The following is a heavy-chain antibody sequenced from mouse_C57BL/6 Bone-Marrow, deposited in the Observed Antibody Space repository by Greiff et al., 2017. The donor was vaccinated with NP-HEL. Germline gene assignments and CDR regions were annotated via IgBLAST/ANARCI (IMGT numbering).Heavy chain of an antibody. J-gene: IGHJ3*01. V-gene: IGHV1-19*01. D-gene: IGHD1-1*01. CDR3: ARWDDGSSSAY. CDR1: GYTFTDYY. Sequence: VQLKESGPVLVKPGASVKMSCKASGYTFTDYYMNWVKQSHGKSLEWIGVINPYNGGTSYNQKFKGKATLTVDKSSSTAYMELNSLTSEDSAVYCGARWDDGSSSAYWGQGTLVTVSA. CDR2: INPYNGGT.